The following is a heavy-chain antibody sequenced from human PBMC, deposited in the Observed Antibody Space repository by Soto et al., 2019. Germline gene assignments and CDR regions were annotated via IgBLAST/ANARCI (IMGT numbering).Heavy chain of an antibody. J-gene: IGHJ4*02. V-gene: IGHV5-51*01. CDR3: ARSPRSSPYFDY. D-gene: IGHD6-13*01. CDR1: GYTFSNFW. Sequence: PGESLKISCRSSGYTFSNFWIAWVRHLPGKGLEWMGIIYPGDHETRYSPSFHGKVTISADKSINTAYLQWSSLEASDSAFYYCARSPRSSPYFDYWGQGALVTVSS. CDR2: IYPGDHET.